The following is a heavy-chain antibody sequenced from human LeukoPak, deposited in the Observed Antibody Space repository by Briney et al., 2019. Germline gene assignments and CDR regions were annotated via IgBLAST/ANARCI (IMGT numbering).Heavy chain of an antibody. V-gene: IGHV4-59*04. CDR3: ARGDWGSPDYYYMDV. CDR2: ISHGGST. CDR1: GGSISSYY. J-gene: IGHJ6*03. Sequence: SETLSLTCTVSGGSISSYYWGWIRQSPGKGLEWIGSISHGGSTYYNPSLRSRVIVSVDTSKNHFSLKQSSVTAADTAVYYCARGDWGSPDYYYMDVWGKGTTVTISS. D-gene: IGHD2-21*02.